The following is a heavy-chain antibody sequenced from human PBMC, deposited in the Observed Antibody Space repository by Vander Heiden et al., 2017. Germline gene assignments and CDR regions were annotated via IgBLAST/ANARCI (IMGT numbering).Heavy chain of an antibody. D-gene: IGHD4-17*01. V-gene: IGHV4-4*02. Sequence: VQLQESGPGLVTPSGTLSLTCAVSGGSFSSSNYWTWVRQPPGKGLEWIGEIHHSGTTNYNPSLKSRVTISVDKSKNQFSLKLTSVTAADTAMYYCARETDDFGGSFDSWGQGTLVSVSS. CDR1: GGSFSSSNY. CDR3: ARETDDFGGSFDS. J-gene: IGHJ4*02. CDR2: IHHSGTT.